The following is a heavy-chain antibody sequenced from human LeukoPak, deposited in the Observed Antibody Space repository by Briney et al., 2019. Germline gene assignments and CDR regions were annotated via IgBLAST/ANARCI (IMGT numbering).Heavy chain of an antibody. J-gene: IGHJ4*02. D-gene: IGHD6-19*01. Sequence: PSETLSLTCAVYGGSFSGYYWSWIRQPPGEGLEWIGEINHSGSTNYNPSLKSRVTISVDTSKNQFSLKLSSVTAADTAVYYCARGYGSSGWYQDYFDYWGQGTLVTVSS. CDR3: ARGYGSSGWYQDYFDY. V-gene: IGHV4-34*01. CDR1: GGSFSGYY. CDR2: INHSGST.